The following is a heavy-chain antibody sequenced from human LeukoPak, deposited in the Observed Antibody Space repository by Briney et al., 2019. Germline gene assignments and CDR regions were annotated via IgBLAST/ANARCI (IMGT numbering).Heavy chain of an antibody. CDR3: ASYSSSWYPLFDY. V-gene: IGHV4-34*01. CDR1: GGSFSGYY. CDR2: INHSGST. J-gene: IGHJ4*02. Sequence: SETLSLTCAVYGGSFSGYYWSWIRQPPGKGLEWIGEINHSGSTNYNPSLKSRVTIPVDTSKNQFSLKLSSVTAADTAVYYCASYSSSWYPLFDYWGQGTLVTVSS. D-gene: IGHD6-13*01.